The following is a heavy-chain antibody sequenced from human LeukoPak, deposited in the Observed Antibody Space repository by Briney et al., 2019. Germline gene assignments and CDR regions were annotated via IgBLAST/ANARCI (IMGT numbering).Heavy chain of an antibody. CDR2: INHSGST. V-gene: IGHV4-34*01. CDR1: GGSFSGYY. D-gene: IGHD3-9*01. CDR3: ARDRDMYYDILTGYYFAGAFDI. J-gene: IGHJ3*02. Sequence: SETLSLTCAVYGGSFSGYYWSWIRQPPGKGLEWIGEINHSGSTNYNPSLKSRVTISVDTSKNQFSLKLSSVTAADTAVYYCARDRDMYYDILTGYYFAGAFDIWGQGTMVTVSS.